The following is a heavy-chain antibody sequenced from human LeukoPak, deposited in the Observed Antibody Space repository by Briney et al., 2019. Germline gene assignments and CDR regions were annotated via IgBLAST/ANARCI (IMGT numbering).Heavy chain of an antibody. CDR3: ATGGLWFGELSFPPFDY. CDR2: IRYDGSNK. D-gene: IGHD3-10*01. Sequence: GGSLRLSCAASGFTFSSYGMHWVRQAPGKGLEWVAFIRYDGSNKYYADSVKGRFTISRDNSKNTLYLQMNSLRAEDTAVYYCATGGLWFGELSFPPFDYWGQGTLVTVSS. V-gene: IGHV3-30*02. CDR1: GFTFSSYG. J-gene: IGHJ4*02.